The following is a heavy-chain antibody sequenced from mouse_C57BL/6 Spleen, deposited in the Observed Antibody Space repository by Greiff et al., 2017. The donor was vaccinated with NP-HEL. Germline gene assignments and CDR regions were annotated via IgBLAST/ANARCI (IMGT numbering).Heavy chain of an antibody. CDR2: ISDGGSYT. D-gene: IGHD2-4*01. Sequence: EVQLQESGGGLVKPGGSLKLSCAASGFTFSSYAMSWVRQTPEKRLEWVATISDGGSYTYYPDNVKGRFTISRDNAKNNLYLQMSHLKSEDTAMYYCARALYDYAWFAYWGQGTLVTVSA. CDR1: GFTFSSYA. CDR3: ARALYDYAWFAY. V-gene: IGHV5-4*01. J-gene: IGHJ3*01.